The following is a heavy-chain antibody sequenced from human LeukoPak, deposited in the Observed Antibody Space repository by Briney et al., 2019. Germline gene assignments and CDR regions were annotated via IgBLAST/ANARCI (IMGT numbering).Heavy chain of an antibody. CDR1: GFTFSRYW. CDR2: INPDGTTT. Sequence: GRSLRLSCAASGFTFSRYWMHWVRQAPGKGLVWVSRINPDGTTTTYADSVKGRFTISRDNAKNTLTLQMNSLRAEDTAVYYCARGDISGFFTFHYWGQGTLVTVSS. V-gene: IGHV3-74*01. CDR3: ARGDISGFFTFHY. D-gene: IGHD3-22*01. J-gene: IGHJ4*02.